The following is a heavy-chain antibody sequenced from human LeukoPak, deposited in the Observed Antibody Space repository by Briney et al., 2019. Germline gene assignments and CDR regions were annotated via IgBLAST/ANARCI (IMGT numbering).Heavy chain of an antibody. CDR3: AKYSGSYYYPPNWDS. V-gene: IGHV3-23*01. D-gene: IGHD1-26*01. Sequence: GGSLRLSCAASGFTVSSNYMNWVRQAPGKGLEWVSGISGSGSSTYYADSVKGRFTLSRDYPKNTLYLQMNSLRAEDTAVYFCAKYSGSYYYPPNWDSWGQGTLVTVSS. J-gene: IGHJ4*02. CDR2: ISGSGSST. CDR1: GFTVSSNY.